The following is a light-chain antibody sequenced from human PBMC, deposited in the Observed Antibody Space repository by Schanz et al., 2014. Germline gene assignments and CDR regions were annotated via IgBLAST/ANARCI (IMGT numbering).Light chain of an antibody. CDR2: GAS. J-gene: IGKJ2*01. V-gene: IGKV3-20*01. Sequence: EIVLTQSPGSLSLSPGDRATLSCRASQSVSSIDLAWYQQKPGQAPNVLIYGASRRATGIPDRFSGSGSGTDFTLTISRLEPEDFAVYYCQQYGSSLMYTFGQGTKVEIK. CDR1: QSVSSID. CDR3: QQYGSSLMYT.